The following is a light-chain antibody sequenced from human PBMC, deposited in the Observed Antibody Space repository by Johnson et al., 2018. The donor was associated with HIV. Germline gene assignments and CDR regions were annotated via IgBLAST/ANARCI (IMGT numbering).Light chain of an antibody. V-gene: IGLV1-51*01. CDR2: DNN. CDR3: GTWDDSLSAYV. CDR1: SSNIGNNY. Sequence: QSVLTQPTSVSAAPGQKVTISCSGSSSNIGNNYVSWYQQLPGTGPKLLIYDNNKRPSGIPDRFSGSKSGTSATLGITGLQTGDEADYFCGTWDDSLSAYVFGTGTQITVL. J-gene: IGLJ1*01.